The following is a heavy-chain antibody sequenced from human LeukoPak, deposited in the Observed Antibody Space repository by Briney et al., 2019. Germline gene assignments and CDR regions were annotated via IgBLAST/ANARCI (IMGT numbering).Heavy chain of an antibody. CDR1: GFTLDDYA. V-gene: IGHV3-43*02. J-gene: IGHJ4*02. D-gene: IGHD3-22*01. CDR2: ISGAGRST. CDR3: AKESDSSGYY. Sequence: GGSLRLSCAACGFTLDDYAMRWVRHAPGKGLDSFSLISGAGRSTYYAASLNRLFTISRDNSKNSLYLQMNSLRTEDTALYYCAKESDSSGYYWGQGTLVTVSS.